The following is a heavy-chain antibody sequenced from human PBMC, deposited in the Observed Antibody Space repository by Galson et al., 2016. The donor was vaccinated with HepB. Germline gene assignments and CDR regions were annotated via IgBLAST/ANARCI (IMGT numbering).Heavy chain of an antibody. D-gene: IGHD5-18*01. CDR2: IYHTGST. J-gene: IGHJ5*02. CDR1: GGSISSNNW. Sequence: SETLSLTCGVSGGSISSNNWWSWVRQPPGKGLGWIGEIYHTGSTNYNPSLESRVSISLDKSKNQFSLKLRSVTAADTAVYYCARGGYCDSGACYNWFDPWGQGTLVTVSS. V-gene: IGHV4-4*02. CDR3: ARGGYCDSGACYNWFDP.